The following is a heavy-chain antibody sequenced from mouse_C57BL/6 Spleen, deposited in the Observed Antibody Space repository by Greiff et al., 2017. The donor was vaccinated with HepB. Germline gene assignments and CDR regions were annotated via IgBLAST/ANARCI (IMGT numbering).Heavy chain of an antibody. Sequence: EVKLVESGGGLVQSGRSLRLSCATSGFTFSDFYMEWVRQAPGKGLEWIAASRNKANDYTTEYSASVEGRFIVSRDTSQSILYLQMNALRAEATAIYYCARDALDYYGSSPFAYWGQGTLVTVSA. CDR1: GFTFSDFY. CDR3: ARDALDYYGSSPFAY. V-gene: IGHV7-1*01. CDR2: SRNKANDYTT. J-gene: IGHJ3*01. D-gene: IGHD1-1*01.